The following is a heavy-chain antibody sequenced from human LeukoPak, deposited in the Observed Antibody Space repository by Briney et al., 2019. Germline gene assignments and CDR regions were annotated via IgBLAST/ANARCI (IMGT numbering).Heavy chain of an antibody. V-gene: IGHV1-58*02. J-gene: IGHJ3*02. D-gene: IGHD5-18*01. CDR3: AADVDTAMAFDI. CDR1: GFTFTSSA. Sequence: GASVKVSCKASGFTFTSSAMQWVRQARGQRLEWIGWIVVGSGNTNYAQKFQERVTITRDMSTSTAYMELSSLRSEDTAVYYCAADVDTAMAFDIWGQGTMVTVSS. CDR2: IVVGSGNT.